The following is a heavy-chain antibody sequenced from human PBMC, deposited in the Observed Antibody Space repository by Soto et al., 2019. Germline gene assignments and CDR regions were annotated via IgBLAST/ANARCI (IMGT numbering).Heavy chain of an antibody. Sequence: QVQLVQSGAEMKKPGSSVKVSCQSSGGTFNTYAMNWVRQAPGQGPEWMGVISPMFGAANYAPKFQGRVTITADESTGTSYMQLSSLTSEDTALYSCAREVQVHTPAFVYWGQGTLVTVSS. CDR2: ISPMFGAA. CDR1: GGTFNTYA. J-gene: IGHJ4*02. V-gene: IGHV1-69*19. CDR3: AREVQVHTPAFVY. D-gene: IGHD3-10*01.